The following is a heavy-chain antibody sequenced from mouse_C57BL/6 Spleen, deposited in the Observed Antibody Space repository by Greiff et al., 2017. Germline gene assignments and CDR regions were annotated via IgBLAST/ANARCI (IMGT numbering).Heavy chain of an antibody. Sequence: EVQRVESGAGLVKPGGSLKLSCAASGFTFSSYAMSWVRQTPEKRLEWVAYISSGGDYIYYTDTVKGRFTISRDKARNTLYLQVSSLKYEDTAMYYCTRAVTVHYFDDWGQGTTLTVSS. CDR3: TRAVTVHYFDD. V-gene: IGHV5-9-1*02. J-gene: IGHJ2*01. CDR1: GFTFSSYA. D-gene: IGHD2-5*01. CDR2: ISSGGDYI.